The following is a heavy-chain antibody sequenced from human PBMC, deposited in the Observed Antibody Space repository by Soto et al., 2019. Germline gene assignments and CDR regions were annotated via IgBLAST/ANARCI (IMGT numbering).Heavy chain of an antibody. CDR3: ARGRGGFWSGRLDY. D-gene: IGHD3-3*01. Sequence: QVQLQQWGAGLLKPSETLSLTCAVYGGSFSGYYWSWIRQPPGKGLEWIGEINHSGSTNYNPSLKSRVTISVDTSKNQFSLKLSSVTAADTAVYYCARGRGGFWSGRLDYWGQGTLVTVSS. CDR2: INHSGST. J-gene: IGHJ4*02. CDR1: GGSFSGYY. V-gene: IGHV4-34*01.